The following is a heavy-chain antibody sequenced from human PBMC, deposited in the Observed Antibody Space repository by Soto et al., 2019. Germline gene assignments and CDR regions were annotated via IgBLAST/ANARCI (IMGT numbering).Heavy chain of an antibody. J-gene: IGHJ5*02. CDR3: ARGSETVGYCSSTSCYWNWFDP. CDR2: IYSGGST. V-gene: IGHV3-66*01. CDR1: GFTVSSNY. Sequence: GGSLRLSCAASGFTVSSNYMSWVRQAPGKGLEWVSVIYSGGSTYYADSVKGRFTISRDNSKNTLYLQMNSLRAEDTAVYYCARGSETVGYCSSTSCYWNWFDPWGQGTLVTVSS. D-gene: IGHD2-2*01.